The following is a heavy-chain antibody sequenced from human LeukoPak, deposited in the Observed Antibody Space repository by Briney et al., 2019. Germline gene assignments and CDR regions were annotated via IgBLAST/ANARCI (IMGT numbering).Heavy chain of an antibody. CDR1: GGSIASDNYF. Sequence: SETLCLTCTLSGGSIASDNYFCSWIRQHPEKCLEWIGYIFYSGTTYYNPSLKSRVTISVDTSKNQFSLKLNSVIAADTAVYYCAREVNEPASADAFDIWGQGTMVTVSS. D-gene: IGHD2-2*01. CDR3: AREVNEPASADAFDI. J-gene: IGHJ3*02. CDR2: IFYSGTT. V-gene: IGHV4-31*03.